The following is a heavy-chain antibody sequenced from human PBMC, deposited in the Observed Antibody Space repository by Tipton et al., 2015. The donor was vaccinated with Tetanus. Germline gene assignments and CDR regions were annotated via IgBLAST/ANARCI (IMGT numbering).Heavy chain of an antibody. CDR3: ARDGFYYGSGSYYRAF. J-gene: IGHJ4*02. CDR2: VAYDGNNK. D-gene: IGHD3-10*01. Sequence: SLRLSCAASGFIFRNYLMYWVRQAPGKGLEWVALVAYDGNNKYYADSVKGRFTISRDNSKDTLYLQMNSLRPEDTAVYYCARDGFYYGSGSYYRAFWGQGTLVTVSP. V-gene: IGHV3-30-3*01. CDR1: GFIFRNYL.